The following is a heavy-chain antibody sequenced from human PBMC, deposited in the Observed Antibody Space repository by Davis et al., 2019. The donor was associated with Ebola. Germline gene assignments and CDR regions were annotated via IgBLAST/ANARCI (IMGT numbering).Heavy chain of an antibody. Sequence: GESLKISCTASGFTFSSYWMSWVRQAPGKGLEWVANIKQDGSEKYYVDSVKGRFTISRDNAKNSLYLQMNSLRAEDTAVYYCARQGSNRNFDYWGQGTLVTVSS. J-gene: IGHJ4*02. D-gene: IGHD4-11*01. CDR3: ARQGSNRNFDY. CDR2: IKQDGSEK. V-gene: IGHV3-7*01. CDR1: GFTFSSYW.